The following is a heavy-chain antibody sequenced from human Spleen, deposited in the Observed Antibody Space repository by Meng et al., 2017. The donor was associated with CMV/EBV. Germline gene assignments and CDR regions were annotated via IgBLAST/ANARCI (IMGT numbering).Heavy chain of an antibody. CDR1: GFTFSSNT. V-gene: IGHV3-30-3*01. J-gene: IGHJ6*02. D-gene: IGHD1-1*01. CDR2: ISYDGSDK. CDR3: ARERTGTYSSYGMDV. Sequence: GESLKISCAASGFTFSSNTMHWVRQAPGKGLEWVEVISYDGSDKYYADSVKGRFTISRDNSENTLYLQMNSLSPDDTAVYYCARERTGTYSSYGMDVWGQGTTGTVSS.